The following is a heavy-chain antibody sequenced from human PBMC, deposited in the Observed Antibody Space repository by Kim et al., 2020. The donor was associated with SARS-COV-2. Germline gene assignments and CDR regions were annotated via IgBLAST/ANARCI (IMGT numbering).Heavy chain of an antibody. J-gene: IGHJ4*02. CDR3: ARKSGTWIQRGFDY. CDR1: GGSFSGYY. Sequence: SETLSLTCAVYGGSFSGYYWSWIRQPPGKGLEWIGEINHSGSTNYNPSLKSRVTISVDTSKNQFSLKLSSVTAADTAVYYCARKSGTWIQRGFDYWGQGTLVTVSS. D-gene: IGHD5-18*01. CDR2: INHSGST. V-gene: IGHV4-34*01.